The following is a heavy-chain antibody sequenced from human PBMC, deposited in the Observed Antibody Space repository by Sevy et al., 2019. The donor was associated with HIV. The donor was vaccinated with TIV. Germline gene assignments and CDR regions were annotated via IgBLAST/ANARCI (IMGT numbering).Heavy chain of an antibody. CDR1: GFSFSNYA. D-gene: IGHD3-3*01. J-gene: IGHJ5*02. CDR3: AKGPLLRPFDP. Sequence: GGSLRLSCAASGFSFSNYAMSWVGQAPGKGLEWVSTISGSGDSTYYADSVKGRFTVSRDNSKNTLYLQMNSLRAEDTAVYYCAKGPLLRPFDPWGQGALVTVSS. CDR2: ISGSGDST. V-gene: IGHV3-23*01.